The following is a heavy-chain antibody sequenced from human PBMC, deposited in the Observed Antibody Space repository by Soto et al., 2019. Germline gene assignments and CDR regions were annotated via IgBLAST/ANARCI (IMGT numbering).Heavy chain of an antibody. V-gene: IGHV3-23*01. CDR1: GFAFSSFA. D-gene: IGHD1-1*01. J-gene: IGHJ3*02. Sequence: VQLLNSGGGLVQPGGSLRLSCASSGFAFSSFAFSWVRQAPGKGLDWVSSIGIGGDIYYADSVKGRFAISRDNSKNTLFLQMMGLRAEDTALYYCGTGTTHSVFDIWGHGTMVTVSS. CDR3: GTGTTHSVFDI. CDR2: IGIGGDI.